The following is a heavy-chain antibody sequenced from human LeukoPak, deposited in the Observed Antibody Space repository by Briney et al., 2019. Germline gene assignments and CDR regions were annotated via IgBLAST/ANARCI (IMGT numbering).Heavy chain of an antibody. CDR1: GGTFSSYA. D-gene: IGHD6-13*01. CDR2: IIPILGIA. Sequence: SVKVSCKASGGTFSSYANSWVRQAPGQGLEWMGRIIPILGIANYAQKFQGRVTITADKSTSTAYMELSSLRSEDTAVYYCARAPAAGYSSSWPFDYWGQGTLVTVAS. V-gene: IGHV1-69*04. CDR3: ARAPAAGYSSSWPFDY. J-gene: IGHJ4*02.